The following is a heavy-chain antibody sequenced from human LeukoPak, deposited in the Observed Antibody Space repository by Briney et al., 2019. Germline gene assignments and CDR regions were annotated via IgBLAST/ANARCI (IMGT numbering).Heavy chain of an antibody. CDR2: IYYSGST. Sequence: SETLSLTCTVSGVSISSYYWSWIRQPPGKGLEWIGYIYYSGSTNYNPSLKSRVTISVDTSKNQFSLKLSSVTAADTAVYYCARSKVTIFGVVIPNWFDPWGQGTLVTVSS. CDR1: GVSISSYY. D-gene: IGHD3-3*01. V-gene: IGHV4-59*01. J-gene: IGHJ5*02. CDR3: ARSKVTIFGVVIPNWFDP.